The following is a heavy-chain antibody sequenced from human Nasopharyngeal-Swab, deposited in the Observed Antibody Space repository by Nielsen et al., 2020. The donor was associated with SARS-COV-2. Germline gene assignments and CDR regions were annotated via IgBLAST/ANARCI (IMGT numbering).Heavy chain of an antibody. CDR3: AKSKSSTSCFYGMDV. Sequence: GESLKISCAASGFTFSDYYMSWIRQAPGKGLEWVSYISSSGSTIYYADSVKGRFTISRDNSKNTLYLQMNSLRAEDTAVYYCAKSKSSTSCFYGMDVWGQGTTVTVSS. CDR2: ISSSGSTI. CDR1: GFTFSDYY. V-gene: IGHV3-11*01. D-gene: IGHD2-2*01. J-gene: IGHJ6*02.